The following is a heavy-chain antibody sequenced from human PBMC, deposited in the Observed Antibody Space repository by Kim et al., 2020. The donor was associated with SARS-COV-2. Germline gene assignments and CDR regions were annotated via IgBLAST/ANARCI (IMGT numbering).Heavy chain of an antibody. J-gene: IGHJ4*02. D-gene: IGHD1-26*01. CDR1: GGSISSSSYY. CDR3: ARHARVSQSVGATRG. Sequence: SETLSLTCTVSGGSISSSSYYWGWIRQPPGKGLEWIGSIYYSGSTYYNPSLKSRVTISVDTSKNQFSLKLSSVTAADTAVYYCARHARVSQSVGATRGWGQGTLVTVSS. V-gene: IGHV4-39*01. CDR2: IYYSGST.